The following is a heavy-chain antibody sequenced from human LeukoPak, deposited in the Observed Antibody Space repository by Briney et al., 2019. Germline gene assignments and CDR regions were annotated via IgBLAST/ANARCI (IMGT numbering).Heavy chain of an antibody. CDR2: IYYSGST. Sequence: PSETLSLTCTVSGGSISSYYWSWIRQPPGKGLEWIGYIYYSGSTNYNPSLKSRVTISVDTSKNQFSLKLSSVTAADTAVYYCARASYYDFWSGYYTGYYYYYMDVWGKGTTVTVS. D-gene: IGHD3-3*01. CDR3: ARASYYDFWSGYYTGYYYYYMDV. CDR1: GGSISSYY. J-gene: IGHJ6*03. V-gene: IGHV4-59*01.